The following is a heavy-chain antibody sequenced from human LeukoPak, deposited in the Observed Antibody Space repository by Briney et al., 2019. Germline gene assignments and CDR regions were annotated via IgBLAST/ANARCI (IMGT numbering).Heavy chain of an antibody. J-gene: IGHJ5*02. D-gene: IGHD4-17*01. CDR3: AKFSYGDYVA. V-gene: IGHV3-74*01. CDR2: ISSDGTNT. CDR1: GFTFSSHW. Sequence: GGSLRLSCAASGFTFSSHWMHWVRHAPGKGLVWVSRISSDGTNTNYADSVKGRFTISRDNSKNTLSLQMNSLRPDDTAVYYCAKFSYGDYVAWRQGTLVIVSS.